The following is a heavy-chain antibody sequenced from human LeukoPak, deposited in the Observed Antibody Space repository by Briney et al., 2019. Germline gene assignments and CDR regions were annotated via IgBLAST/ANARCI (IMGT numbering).Heavy chain of an antibody. V-gene: IGHV3-13*01. CDR1: GFTFSNYD. D-gene: IGHD6-25*01. Sequence: GGSLRLSCAASGFTFSNYDMHWVRHATGKGLEWVSGIVTAGDIYYPGSVKGRFTISRENAKHSLYLQMNSLRAGDTAVYYCARDRGRYYMDVWGKGTTVTISS. CDR2: IVTAGDI. CDR3: ARDRGRYYMDV. J-gene: IGHJ6*03.